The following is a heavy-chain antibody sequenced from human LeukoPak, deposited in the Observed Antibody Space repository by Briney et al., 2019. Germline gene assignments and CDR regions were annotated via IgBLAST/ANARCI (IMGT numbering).Heavy chain of an antibody. Sequence: GGSLRLSCAASGFTFSSYDMHWVRQVTGKGLEWVSAIGTAGDPYYPGSVKGRFTISRENAKNSLYLQMNSLRAGDTAVYYCARGGCSGGSCYPRYYYGMDVWGKGTTVTVSS. V-gene: IGHV3-13*05. J-gene: IGHJ6*04. CDR1: GFTFSSYD. D-gene: IGHD2-15*01. CDR2: IGTAGDP. CDR3: ARGGCSGGSCYPRYYYGMDV.